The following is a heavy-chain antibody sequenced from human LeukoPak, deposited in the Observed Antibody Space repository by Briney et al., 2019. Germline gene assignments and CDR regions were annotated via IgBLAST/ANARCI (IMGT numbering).Heavy chain of an antibody. CDR1: GFTFSTYS. V-gene: IGHV3-21*01. CDR2: ITSSSTSI. J-gene: IGHJ4*02. Sequence: GGSLRLSCAASGFTFSTYSMNWVRQAPGKGLEWVSSITSSSTSIYFTDSVKGRFTISRDNAKNSLYLQMNSLRAEDTAVYYCARTYYDILTGYNPYFDYWGQGTLVTVSS. CDR3: ARTYYDILTGYNPYFDY. D-gene: IGHD3-9*01.